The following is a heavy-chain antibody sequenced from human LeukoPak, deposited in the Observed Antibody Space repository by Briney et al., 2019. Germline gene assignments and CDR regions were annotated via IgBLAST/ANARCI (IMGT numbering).Heavy chain of an antibody. V-gene: IGHV1-8*02. CDR1: GYTFTSYG. CDR2: MNPNSGNT. Sequence: ASVKVSCKASGYTFTSYGISWVRQAPGQGLEWMGWMNPNSGNTGYAQKFQGRVTMTRNTSISTAYMELSSLRSEDTAVYYCARVPPYGGYEEFGYYYYYMDVWGKGTTVTVSS. J-gene: IGHJ6*03. D-gene: IGHD4/OR15-4a*01. CDR3: ARVPPYGGYEEFGYYYYYMDV.